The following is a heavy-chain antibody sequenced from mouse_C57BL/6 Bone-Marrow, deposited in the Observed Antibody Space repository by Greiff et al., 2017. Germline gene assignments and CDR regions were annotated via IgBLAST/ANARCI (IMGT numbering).Heavy chain of an antibody. CDR1: GYTFTSYW. CDR2: IYPGNSDT. D-gene: IGHD2-5*01. Sequence: EVQLQQSGTVLARPGASVKMSCKTSGYTFTSYWMHWVKPRPGQGLEWIGAIYPGNSDTSYNQKFKGKAKLTAVTSASTAYMELSSLTNEDSAVYYCTNTIVTHYYAMDYWGQGTSVTVSS. J-gene: IGHJ4*01. CDR3: TNTIVTHYYAMDY. V-gene: IGHV1-5*01.